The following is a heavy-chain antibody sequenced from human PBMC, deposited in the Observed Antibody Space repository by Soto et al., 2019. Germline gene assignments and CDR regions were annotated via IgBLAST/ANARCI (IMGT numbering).Heavy chain of an antibody. Sequence: ASVKVSCKASGYTFTGYYMPWVRQAPGQGLEWMGWINPNSGGTNYAQKFQGRVTMTRDTSISTAYMELSRLRSDDTAVYYCASSAYAARRPFDYWGQGPLVTVSS. D-gene: IGHD6-6*01. CDR2: INPNSGGT. CDR1: GYTFTGYY. V-gene: IGHV1-2*02. CDR3: ASSAYAARRPFDY. J-gene: IGHJ4*02.